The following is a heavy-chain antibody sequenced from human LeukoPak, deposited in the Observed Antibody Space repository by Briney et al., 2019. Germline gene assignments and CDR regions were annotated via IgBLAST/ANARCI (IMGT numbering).Heavy chain of an antibody. V-gene: IGHV3-48*01. CDR1: GFIFSSYS. CDR3: ARPHCSGATCYSRYFDD. D-gene: IGHD2-15*01. CDR2: ISSRSDTI. J-gene: IGHJ4*02. Sequence: GGSLRLSCAASGFIFSSYSMTWVRQAPGKGLEWVSYISSRSDTIYYADSVKGRFIISRDNAKNSLYLQVNSLRAEDTAVYYCARPHCSGATCYSRYFDDWGQGTLVTVSS.